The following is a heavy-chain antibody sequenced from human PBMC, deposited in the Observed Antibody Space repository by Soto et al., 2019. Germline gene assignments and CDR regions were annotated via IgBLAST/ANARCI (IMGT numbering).Heavy chain of an antibody. CDR1: GSTFTSYG. D-gene: IGHD3-16*02. CDR2: ISAYNGNT. J-gene: IGHJ4*02. CDR3: ASYRYPPYYFDY. Sequence: ASVKVSCKASGSTFTSYGISWVRQAPGQGLEWMGWISAYNGNTNYAQKLQGRVTMTTDTSTSTAYMELRSLRSDDTAVYYCASYRYPPYYFDYWGQGTLVAVSS. V-gene: IGHV1-18*01.